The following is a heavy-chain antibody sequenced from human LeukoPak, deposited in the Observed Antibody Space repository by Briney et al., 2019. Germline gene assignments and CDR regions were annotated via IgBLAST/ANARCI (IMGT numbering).Heavy chain of an antibody. CDR1: GGSISSSSYY. CDR3: ARHCSAIYSYDLGY. V-gene: IGHV4-39*01. CDR2: IYYSGST. Sequence: SETLSLTCTVSGGSISSSSYYWGWIRQPPGKGLEWIGSIYYSGSTYHNPSLKSRVTISVDTSKNQFSLKLSSVTAADTAVYYCARHCSAIYSYDLGYWGQGTLVTVSS. D-gene: IGHD5-18*01. J-gene: IGHJ4*02.